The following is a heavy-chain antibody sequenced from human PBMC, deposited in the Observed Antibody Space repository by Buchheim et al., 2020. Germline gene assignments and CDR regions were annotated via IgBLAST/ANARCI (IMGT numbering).Heavy chain of an antibody. D-gene: IGHD6-6*01. CDR1: GGTFSSYT. Sequence: QVQLVQSGAEVKKPGSSVKVSCKASGGTFSSYTISWVRQAPGQGLEWMGRIIPILGIANYAQKFQGRVTITADKSTSTAYTQLSSLRSEDTAVYYCARDSHRYSSSSDLMDYWGQGTL. J-gene: IGHJ4*02. CDR2: IIPILGIA. CDR3: ARDSHRYSSSSDLMDY. V-gene: IGHV1-69*08.